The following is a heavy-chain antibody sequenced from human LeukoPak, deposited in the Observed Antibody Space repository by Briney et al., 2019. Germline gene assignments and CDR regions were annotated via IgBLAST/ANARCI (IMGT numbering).Heavy chain of an antibody. CDR1: GYTFTSYY. D-gene: IGHD6-13*01. CDR3: ARDLGSSWYEVGYYFDY. Sequence: GASVKVSCKASGYTFTSYYMHWVRQAPGQGLEWMGIINPSGGSTSYAQKFQGRVTMTRDTSTSTVYMELSSLRSEDTAVYYCARDLGSSWYEVGYYFDYWGQGTLVTVSS. J-gene: IGHJ4*02. V-gene: IGHV1-46*01. CDR2: INPSGGST.